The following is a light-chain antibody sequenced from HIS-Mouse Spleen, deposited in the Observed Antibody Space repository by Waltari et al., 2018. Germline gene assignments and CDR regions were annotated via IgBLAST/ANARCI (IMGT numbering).Light chain of an antibody. CDR2: GKN. V-gene: IGLV3-19*01. CDR1: RLRSYY. Sequence: SSELTQDPAVSVALGQTVRITCQGDRLRSYYASWFQQKPGQAPVLFIYGKNKRPSGIPDRFSGYSSGNTASLTITGDQEEDEAYYYCNSRDSSGNHYVFGTGTKVTVL. J-gene: IGLJ1*01. CDR3: NSRDSSGNHYV.